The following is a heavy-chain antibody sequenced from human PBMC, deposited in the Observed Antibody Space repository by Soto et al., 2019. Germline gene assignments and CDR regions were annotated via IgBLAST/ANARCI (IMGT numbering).Heavy chain of an antibody. D-gene: IGHD6-19*01. V-gene: IGHV3-30*04. J-gene: IGHJ5*02. CDR1: GFSFSSYA. CDR2: ISKDGMNK. Sequence: QVRLVVSGGGVVQPGRSQRLSCTAAGFSFSSYAMYWFRQPPGKGLEWVAVISKDGMNKNYADSVKGRVTVSRDNANYSLDLQLNSLRGEETAMYYCARDMYSSDYFVKWFEPWGQGTLVTVSS. CDR3: ARDMYSSDYFVKWFEP.